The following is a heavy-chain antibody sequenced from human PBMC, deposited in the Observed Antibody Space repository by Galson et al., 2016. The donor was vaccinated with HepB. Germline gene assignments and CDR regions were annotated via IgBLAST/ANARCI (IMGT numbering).Heavy chain of an antibody. CDR1: GFTFSSYG. Sequence: SLRLSCAASGFTFSSYGMHWVRQAPGKGLEWVAVISYDGSDKYYADAVKGRFTISRDNSKNTLYLQMNSLRPEDTAVYYCAKDRRYYDSSGYFWEGYYYDGMDVWDQGTRSPSP. CDR3: AKDRRYYDSSGYFWEGYYYDGMDV. CDR2: ISYDGSDK. D-gene: IGHD3-22*01. V-gene: IGHV3-30*18. J-gene: IGHJ6*02.